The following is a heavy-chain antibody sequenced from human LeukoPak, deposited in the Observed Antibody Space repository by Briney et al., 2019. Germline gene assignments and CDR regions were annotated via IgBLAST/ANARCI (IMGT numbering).Heavy chain of an antibody. Sequence: ASVKVSCKASGYTFTGYYMHWVRQAPGQGLEWMGWINPNSGGTNYAQKFQGRVTMTRDTSISTAYMELSRLRSGDTAVYYCARPDRSSGWYGEIVGSFDIWGQGTMVTVSS. CDR2: INPNSGGT. J-gene: IGHJ3*02. D-gene: IGHD6-19*01. V-gene: IGHV1-2*02. CDR3: ARPDRSSGWYGEIVGSFDI. CDR1: GYTFTGYY.